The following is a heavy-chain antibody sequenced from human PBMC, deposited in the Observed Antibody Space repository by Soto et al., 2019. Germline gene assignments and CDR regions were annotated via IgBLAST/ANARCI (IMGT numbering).Heavy chain of an antibody. CDR3: AREPRYCSSTSCYTEAFDI. Sequence: PSETLSLTCTVSGDSISRGFYYWSWIRQHPGKGLEWIGNIYHTGSTDFNPSLKSRLTMSVDTSKNQFSLRLTSVTAADTAVYYCAREPRYCSSTSCYTEAFDIWGQGTMVTVSS. D-gene: IGHD2-2*02. CDR2: IYHTGST. V-gene: IGHV4-31*03. CDR1: GDSISRGFYY. J-gene: IGHJ3*02.